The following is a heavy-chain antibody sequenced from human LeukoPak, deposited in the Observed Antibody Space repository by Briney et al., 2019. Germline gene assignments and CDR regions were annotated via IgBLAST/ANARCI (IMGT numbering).Heavy chain of an antibody. CDR1: GYTFTGYY. Sequence: ASVKVSCKASGYTFTGYYMHRVRQAPGQGLEWMGWINPNSGGTNYAQKFQGWVTMTRDTSISTAYMELSRLRSDDTAVYYCARDGYSSSWYGYYYYGMDVWGKGTTVTVSS. CDR3: ARDGYSSSWYGYYYYGMDV. CDR2: INPNSGGT. J-gene: IGHJ6*04. V-gene: IGHV1-2*04. D-gene: IGHD6-13*01.